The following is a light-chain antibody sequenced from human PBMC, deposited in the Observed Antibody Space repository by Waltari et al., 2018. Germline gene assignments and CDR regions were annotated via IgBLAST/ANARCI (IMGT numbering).Light chain of an antibody. CDR3: QQYSTYSTT. CDR1: QSISVW. V-gene: IGKV1-5*03. J-gene: IGKJ4*01. Sequence: DIQMTQSPSTLSASIGDRIPITCRASQSISVWLAWYQQKPGRAPKLLIFRASSLESGVPSRFSGSGSGTEFTLTISSLQPDDFATYYCQQYSTYSTTFGGGTKVEIK. CDR2: RAS.